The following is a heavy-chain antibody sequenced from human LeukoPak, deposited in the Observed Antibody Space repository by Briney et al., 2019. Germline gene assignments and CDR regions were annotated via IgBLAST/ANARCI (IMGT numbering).Heavy chain of an antibody. D-gene: IGHD3-10*01. CDR1: GFTFDDYA. CDR3: ATNPRNYGSGSYYNEAY. Sequence: GGSLRLSCAASGFTFDDYAMHWVRQAPGKGLEWVSGISWNSGSIGYAGSVKGRFTISRDNAKNSLYLQMNSLRAEDTALYYCATNPRNYGSGSYYNEAYWGQGTLVTVSS. CDR2: ISWNSGSI. V-gene: IGHV3-9*01. J-gene: IGHJ4*02.